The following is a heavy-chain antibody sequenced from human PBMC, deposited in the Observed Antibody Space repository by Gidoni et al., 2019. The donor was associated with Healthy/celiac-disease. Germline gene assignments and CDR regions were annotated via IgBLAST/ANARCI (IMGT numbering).Heavy chain of an antibody. CDR2: ISGSGGST. CDR3: AKRHDYGDYGPYWYFDL. Sequence: EVQLLESGGGLVQPGGSLRLSCAASGFTFSSDAMSWVRQAPGKGLEWVSAISGSGGSTYYAASVKGRFTISRDNSKNTLYLQMNSLRAEDTAVYYCAKRHDYGDYGPYWYFDLWGRGTLVTVSS. D-gene: IGHD4-17*01. J-gene: IGHJ2*01. V-gene: IGHV3-23*01. CDR1: GFTFSSDA.